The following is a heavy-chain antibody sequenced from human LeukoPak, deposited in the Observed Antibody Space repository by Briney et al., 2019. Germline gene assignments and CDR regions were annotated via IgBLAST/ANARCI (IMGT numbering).Heavy chain of an antibody. CDR2: IYYTGAA. CDR1: GGSISGYF. V-gene: IGHV4-59*01. Sequence: PSETLSLTCSVSGGSISGYFWGWIRQPPGEGLQFIGYIYYTGAASYNPPLSGRVTMSVDTSKNQFSLKLTSVTAADTAVYYCARHEWGITNAFDIWGQGTMVTVSS. D-gene: IGHD1-14*01. J-gene: IGHJ3*02. CDR3: ARHEWGITNAFDI.